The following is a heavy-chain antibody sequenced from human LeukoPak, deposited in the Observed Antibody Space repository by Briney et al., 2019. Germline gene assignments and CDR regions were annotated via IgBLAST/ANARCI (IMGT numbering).Heavy chain of an antibody. J-gene: IGHJ4*02. Sequence: SETLSLTCTVSGGSISSYYWSWIRQPPGKGLEWIGYIYYSGSTNYNPSLKSRVTISVDTSKNQFSLKLSSVTAADTAVYCCAGSWYFDYWGQGTLVTVSS. CDR1: GGSISSYY. V-gene: IGHV4-59*01. CDR2: IYYSGST. D-gene: IGHD1-26*01. CDR3: AGSWYFDY.